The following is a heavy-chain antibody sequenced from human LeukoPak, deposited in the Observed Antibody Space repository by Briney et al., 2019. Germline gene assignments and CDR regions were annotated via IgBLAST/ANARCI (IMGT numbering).Heavy chain of an antibody. CDR1: GYTFTSYD. CDR2: MNPNSGNT. D-gene: IGHD6-13*01. CDR3: ATQRGVYSSSWYAFVDYYYYYGMDV. V-gene: IGHV1-8*01. J-gene: IGHJ6*02. Sequence: ASVKVSCKASGYTFTSYDINWVRQATGQGLEWMGWMNPNSGNTGYAQKFQGRVTMTRNTSISTAYMELSSLRSEDTAVYYCATQRGVYSSSWYAFVDYYYYYGMDVWGQGTTVTVSS.